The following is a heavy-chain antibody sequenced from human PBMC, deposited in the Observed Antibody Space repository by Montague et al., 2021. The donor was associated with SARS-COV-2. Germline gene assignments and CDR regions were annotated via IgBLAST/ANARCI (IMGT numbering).Heavy chain of an antibody. Sequence: SETLSLTCAGDRHSGVVEHRRRWVGHPPGNQLPTIGECRHWGGNKYNPPLKSRVTISIDKSTNQLSLKLSSVTAADTAVYYCARFLGFCSGANCYSSGMDVWGQGTTVTVSS. CDR3: ARFLGFCSGANCYSSGMDV. J-gene: IGHJ6*02. CDR2: CRHWGGN. V-gene: IGHV4-4*02. CDR1: RHSGVVEHR. D-gene: IGHD2-15*01.